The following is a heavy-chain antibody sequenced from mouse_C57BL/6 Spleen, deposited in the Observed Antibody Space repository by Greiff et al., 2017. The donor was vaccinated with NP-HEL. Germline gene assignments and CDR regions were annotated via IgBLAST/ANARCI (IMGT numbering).Heavy chain of an antibody. V-gene: IGHV1-26*01. CDR2: INPNNGGT. J-gene: IGHJ3*01. D-gene: IGHD1-1*01. CDR1: GYTFTDYY. CDR3: ARKDYYGSSPWFAY. Sequence: EVQLQQSGPELVKPGASVKISCKASGYTFTDYYMNWVKQSHGKSLEWIGDINPNNGGTSYNQKFKGKATLTVDKSSSTAYMELRSLTSEDSAVYYWARKDYYGSSPWFAYWGQGTLVTVSA.